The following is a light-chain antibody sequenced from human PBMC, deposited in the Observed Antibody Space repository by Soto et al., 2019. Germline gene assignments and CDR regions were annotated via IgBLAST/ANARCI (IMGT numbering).Light chain of an antibody. Sequence: QSVLTQPASVSGSPGQSITISCTGTSSDVGTYNYVSWYQQHPGKAPKLMIYEGSKRPSGVSNRFSGSKAGNSASLTISGLQAEDEADYYCSSYTSRSSVVFGGGTKVTVL. J-gene: IGLJ2*01. CDR1: SSDVGTYNY. CDR2: EGS. CDR3: SSYTSRSSVV. V-gene: IGLV2-14*01.